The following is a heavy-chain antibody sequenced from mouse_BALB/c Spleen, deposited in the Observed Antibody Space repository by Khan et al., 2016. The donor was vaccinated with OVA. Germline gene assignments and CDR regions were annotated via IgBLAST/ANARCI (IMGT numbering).Heavy chain of an antibody. V-gene: IGHV3-2*02. CDR3: ARTARKKY. Sequence: EVQLQEPGPGLVKLSQSLSLTSTVTGYSITSGYGWNWIRQFPGNKLEWMGYISYSGSSNYKPSLKSRISITRDTSKNRFCLQLKSVTTEDTATYYCARTARKKYWGQGTTLTVSS. CDR2: ISYSGSS. CDR1: GYSITSGYG. D-gene: IGHD1-2*01. J-gene: IGHJ2*01.